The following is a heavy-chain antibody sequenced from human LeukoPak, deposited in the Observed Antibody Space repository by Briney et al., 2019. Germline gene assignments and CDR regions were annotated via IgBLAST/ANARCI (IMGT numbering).Heavy chain of an antibody. CDR3: ARGGYYFYYGMDV. Sequence: SDTLDLTWTVPGGSTSSGGYYWSWIRQYPGKGLEWIGYIWYSGSTYYNPSLKGRATISVDTSKNQFSLKLSSVTAADTAVYYCARGGYYFYYGMDVWGKGTTVTVSS. J-gene: IGHJ6*04. CDR1: GGSTSSGGYY. CDR2: IWYSGST. V-gene: IGHV4-31*02.